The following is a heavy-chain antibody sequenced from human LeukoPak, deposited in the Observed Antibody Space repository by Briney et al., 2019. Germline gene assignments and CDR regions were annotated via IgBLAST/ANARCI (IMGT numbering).Heavy chain of an antibody. Sequence: SETLSLTCTVSGGSISSSSYYWGWIRQPPGKGLEWIGSIYYSGSTYYNPSLKGRVTISVDTSKNQFSLKLSSVTAADTAVYYCARDAFWSGYYSFYMDVWGKGTTVTVSS. V-gene: IGHV4-39*07. CDR3: ARDAFWSGYYSFYMDV. D-gene: IGHD3-3*01. CDR2: IYYSGST. CDR1: GGSISSSSYY. J-gene: IGHJ6*03.